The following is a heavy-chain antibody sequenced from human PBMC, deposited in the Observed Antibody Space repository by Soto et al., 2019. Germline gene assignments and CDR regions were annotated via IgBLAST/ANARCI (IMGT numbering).Heavy chain of an antibody. CDR3: ARGASGGYYNYYAMAV. D-gene: IGHD2-15*01. Sequence: EVQLVESGGGLVQPGGSLRLSCVASGFTFSTYSLTWVRQAPGKGLEWVSYISGRSSAIYYAKSVKGRFTISRDNAKNSLYLQMNSLRDEDTAVYYRARGASGGYYNYYAMAVWGQGTTVTVSS. CDR1: GFTFSTYS. V-gene: IGHV3-48*02. J-gene: IGHJ6*02. CDR2: ISGRSSAI.